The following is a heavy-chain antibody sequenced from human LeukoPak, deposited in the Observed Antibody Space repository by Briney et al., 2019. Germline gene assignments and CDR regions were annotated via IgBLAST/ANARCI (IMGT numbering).Heavy chain of an antibody. Sequence: PSETLSLTCTVSGGSLSSYYWSWIRQPPGKGLEGMGYIYYSVSTNYNPSPKSRVTISVDTSKNQFSLKLSSATAADTAVYYCARDRIVGANNWFDHWGQGTLVTVSS. CDR3: ARDRIVGANNWFDH. J-gene: IGHJ5*02. D-gene: IGHD1-26*01. CDR1: GGSLSSYY. V-gene: IGHV4-59*01. CDR2: IYYSVST.